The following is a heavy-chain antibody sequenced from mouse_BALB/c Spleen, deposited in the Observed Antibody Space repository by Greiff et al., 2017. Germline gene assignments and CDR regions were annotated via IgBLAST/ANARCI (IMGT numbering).Heavy chain of an antibody. CDR2: ISNGGGST. D-gene: IGHD2-4*01. V-gene: IGHV5-12-2*01. J-gene: IGHJ2*01. Sequence: EVKLVESGGGLVQPGGSLKLSCAASGFTFSSYTMSWVRQTPEKRLEWVAYISNGGGSTYYPDTVKGRFTISRDNAKNTLYLQMSSLKSEDTAMYYCARIYYDYAFDYWGQGTTLTVSS. CDR3: ARIYYDYAFDY. CDR1: GFTFSSYT.